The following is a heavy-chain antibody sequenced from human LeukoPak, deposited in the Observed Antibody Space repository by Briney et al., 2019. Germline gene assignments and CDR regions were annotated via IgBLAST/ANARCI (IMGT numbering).Heavy chain of an antibody. Sequence: PSESLSLTCSVSGCAISSYYWSWIRHPPGKGLEWIGNIYYSGSTNYNPSLKSRVTISVDTSKNQFSLKLSSVTAADTAVYYCARGGSSSWVHYYYGMDVWGQGTTVTVSS. D-gene: IGHD6-13*01. CDR2: IYYSGST. CDR1: GCAISSYY. J-gene: IGHJ6*02. CDR3: ARGGSSSWVHYYYGMDV. V-gene: IGHV4-59*01.